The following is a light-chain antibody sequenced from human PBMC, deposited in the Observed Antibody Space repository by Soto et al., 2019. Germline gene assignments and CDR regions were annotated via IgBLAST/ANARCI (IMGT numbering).Light chain of an antibody. V-gene: IGLV2-14*01. CDR3: CSYTSGRTYV. Sequence: QSVLTQPASASGSPGQSITISCTGTSSDVGAYIYVSWYQHHPGKAPKVMIYEVTNRPSGVSDRFSGSKSGNTASLTISGLQAEDEADYYCCSYTSGRTYVFGTGTKVTVL. CDR2: EVT. J-gene: IGLJ1*01. CDR1: SSDVGAYIY.